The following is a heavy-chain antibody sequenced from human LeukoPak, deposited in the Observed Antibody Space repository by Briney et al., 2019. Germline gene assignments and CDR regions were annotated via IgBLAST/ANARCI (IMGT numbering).Heavy chain of an antibody. D-gene: IGHD2-15*01. CDR1: GFTFSSYA. Sequence: PGRSLRLSCAASGFTFSSYAMHWVRQAPGKGLEWVAVISYDGSNKYYADSVKGRFTISRDNSKNTLYLQMNSLRAEDTAVYYCARESSLGYCSGGSCPFDIWGQGTMVTVSS. V-gene: IGHV3-30-3*01. CDR3: ARESSLGYCSGGSCPFDI. J-gene: IGHJ3*02. CDR2: ISYDGSNK.